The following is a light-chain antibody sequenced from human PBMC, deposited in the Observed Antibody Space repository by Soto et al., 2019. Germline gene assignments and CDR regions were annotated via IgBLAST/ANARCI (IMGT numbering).Light chain of an antibody. J-gene: IGKJ2*01. CDR2: DAS. V-gene: IGKV3-11*01. Sequence: EIVLTQSPATLSLSPGERATLSCRASQSVSSYLAWYQQKPGQAPRLLIYDASNRATGIPTRFSGSGSGTNFTRATGSLEPEDFAVYTCQQRSKWPPYTCGRGTKLEIK. CDR1: QSVSSY. CDR3: QQRSKWPPYT.